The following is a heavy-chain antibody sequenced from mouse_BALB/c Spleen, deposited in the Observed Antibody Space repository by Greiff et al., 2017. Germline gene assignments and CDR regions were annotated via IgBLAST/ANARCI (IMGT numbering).Heavy chain of an antibody. V-gene: IGHV5-17*02. CDR2: ISSGSSTI. CDR3: ARSGDAIDY. Sequence: EVKLVESGGGLVQPGGSRKLSCAASGFTFSSFGMHWVRQAPEKGLEWVAYISSGSSTIYYADTVKGRFTISRDNPKNTLFLQMTSIRSEDTAMYYCARSGDAIDYWGQGTSVTVSA. J-gene: IGHJ4*01. D-gene: IGHD3-1*01. CDR1: GFTFSSFG.